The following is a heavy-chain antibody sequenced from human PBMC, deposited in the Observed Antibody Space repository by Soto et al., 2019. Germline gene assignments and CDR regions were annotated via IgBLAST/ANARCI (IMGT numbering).Heavy chain of an antibody. V-gene: IGHV1-18*01. CDR3: ARTRHDDYYESRGYSEC. CDR2: ISAYNGNT. J-gene: IGHJ4*02. Sequence: ASVKVSCKASGYTFTSYGISWVGQAPGQGLEWMGWISAYNGNTNYAQKLQGRVTMTTDTSTSTAYMELRSLRSDDTAVYYCARTRHDDYYESRGYSECWGQGTLVIVSS. D-gene: IGHD3-22*01. CDR1: GYTFTSYG.